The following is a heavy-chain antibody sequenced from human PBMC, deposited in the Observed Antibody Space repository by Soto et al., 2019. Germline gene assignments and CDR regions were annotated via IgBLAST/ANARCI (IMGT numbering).Heavy chain of an antibody. V-gene: IGHV5-51*01. CDR2: IYPGDSDT. Sequence: PGESLKLSCKGSGYSFTSYWIGWVRQMPGKGLEWMGIIYPGDSDTRYSPSFQGQVTISADKSISTAYLQWSSLKASDTAMYYCARQRGYCSSTSCYEGSSFDYWGQGTLVTVSS. D-gene: IGHD2-2*01. J-gene: IGHJ4*02. CDR1: GYSFTSYW. CDR3: ARQRGYCSSTSCYEGSSFDY.